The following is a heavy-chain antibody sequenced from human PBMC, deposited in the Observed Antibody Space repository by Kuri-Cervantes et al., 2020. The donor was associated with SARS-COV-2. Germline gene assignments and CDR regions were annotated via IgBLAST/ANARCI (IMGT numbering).Heavy chain of an antibody. Sequence: ASVKVSCKVSGYTLTELSMHWVRQAPGKGLEWTGGFDPEDGETIYAQKFQGRVTMTEDTSTDTAYMELSSLRSEDTAVYYCATDIRAVTTSFKYYFDYWGQGTLVTVSS. CDR1: GYTLTELS. V-gene: IGHV1-24*01. CDR3: ATDIRAVTTSFKYYFDY. J-gene: IGHJ4*02. D-gene: IGHD4-17*01. CDR2: FDPEDGET.